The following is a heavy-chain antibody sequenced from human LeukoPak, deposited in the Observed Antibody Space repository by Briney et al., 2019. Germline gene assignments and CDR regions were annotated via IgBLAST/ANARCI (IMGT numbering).Heavy chain of an antibody. Sequence: GVSLQISCQGSGYSFTSYWIGWVRQVPGKGLEWMGIIYPGDSDTRYSPSFQGQVTISADKSISTAYLQWSSLKASDTAMYYCARAAEYFDYWGQGTLVTVSS. CDR2: IYPGDSDT. V-gene: IGHV5-51*01. D-gene: IGHD1-14*01. CDR3: ARAAEYFDY. J-gene: IGHJ4*02. CDR1: GYSFTSYW.